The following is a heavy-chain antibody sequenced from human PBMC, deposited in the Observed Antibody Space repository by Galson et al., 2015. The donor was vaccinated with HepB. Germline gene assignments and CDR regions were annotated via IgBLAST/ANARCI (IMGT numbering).Heavy chain of an antibody. Sequence: QSGAEMKKPGESLKISCSGSGYTFTTYWIGWVRQMPGKGLEWMGIIYPGDSDTRYSPSFQGQVTISADKSISTAYLQWSTLKASDTAIYYCASLSDANYYYYSMDVWGQGTTVTVSS. CDR1: GYTFTTYW. V-gene: IGHV5-51*01. J-gene: IGHJ6*02. CDR3: ASLSDANYYYYSMDV. CDR2: IYPGDSDT.